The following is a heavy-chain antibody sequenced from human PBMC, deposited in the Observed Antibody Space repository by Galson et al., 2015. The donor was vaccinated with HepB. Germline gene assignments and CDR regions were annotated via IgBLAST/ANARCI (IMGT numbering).Heavy chain of an antibody. Sequence: SLRLSCAASGFTFSSYGMHWVRQAPGKGLEWVAVISYDGSNKYYADSVKGRFTISRDNSKNTLYLQMNSLRAEDTAVYYCAKLVGGYDPHFDYWGQGTLVTVSS. V-gene: IGHV3-30*18. CDR3: AKLVGGYDPHFDY. CDR2: ISYDGSNK. J-gene: IGHJ4*02. D-gene: IGHD5-12*01. CDR1: GFTFSSYG.